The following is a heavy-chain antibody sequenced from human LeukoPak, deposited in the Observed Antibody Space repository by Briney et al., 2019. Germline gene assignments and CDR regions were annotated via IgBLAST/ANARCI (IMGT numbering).Heavy chain of an antibody. D-gene: IGHD3-22*01. J-gene: IGHJ6*02. CDR3: ASLNDSSGYYYYYYYGMDV. Sequence: PGGSLRLSCAASGFTVSSNYMSWVRQAPGKGLEWVSVIYSGGSTYYADSVKGRFTISRHNSKNTLYLQMNSLRAEDTAVYYCASLNDSSGYYYYYYYGMDVWGQGTTVTVSS. CDR1: GFTVSSNY. V-gene: IGHV3-66*01. CDR2: IYSGGST.